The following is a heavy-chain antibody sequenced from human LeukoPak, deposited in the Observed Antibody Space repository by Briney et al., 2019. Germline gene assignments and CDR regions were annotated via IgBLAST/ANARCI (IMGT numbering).Heavy chain of an antibody. J-gene: IGHJ4*02. D-gene: IGHD6-19*01. CDR3: ARGCSSGWYVDY. V-gene: IGHV1-8*01. Sequence: ASVKVSCKAPGYTFTSYDINWVRQATGQGLEWMGWMNPNSGNTGYAQKFQGRVTMTRNTSISTAYMELSSLRSEDTAVYYCARGCSSGWYVDYWGQGTLVTVSS. CDR2: MNPNSGNT. CDR1: GYTFTSYD.